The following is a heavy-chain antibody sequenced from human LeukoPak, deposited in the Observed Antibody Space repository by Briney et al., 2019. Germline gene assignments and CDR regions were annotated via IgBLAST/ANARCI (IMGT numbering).Heavy chain of an antibody. D-gene: IGHD5-18*01. CDR1: GGSISSNYY. CDR3: ARGDVDTAMVSFDY. V-gene: IGHV4-38-2*02. CDR2: IYHSGST. Sequence: PSQTLSLTCTVSGGSISSNYYWGWIRQPPGKGLEWIGSIYHSGSTYYNPSLKSRVTISVDTSKNQFSLKLSSVTAADTAVYYCARGDVDTAMVSFDYWGQGTLVTVSS. J-gene: IGHJ4*02.